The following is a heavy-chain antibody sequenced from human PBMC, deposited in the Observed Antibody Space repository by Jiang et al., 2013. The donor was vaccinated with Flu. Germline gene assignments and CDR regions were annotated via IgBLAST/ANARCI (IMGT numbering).Heavy chain of an antibody. D-gene: IGHD3-10*01. Sequence: GSGLVKPSETLSLTCTLSGGSISSYYWSWIRQPPGNGPEWIGYIRYSGSNTYNPSLNGRVTISVDTSKNQFSLKLSSVTAADTAVYYCARARNDDGFGALWLDPWGQGTLVTVSS. J-gene: IGHJ5*02. CDR3: ARARNDDGFGALWLDP. CDR2: IRYSGSN. V-gene: IGHV4-59*13. CDR1: GGSISSYY.